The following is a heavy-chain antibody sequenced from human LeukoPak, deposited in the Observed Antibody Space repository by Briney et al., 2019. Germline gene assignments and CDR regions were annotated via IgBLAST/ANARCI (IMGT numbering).Heavy chain of an antibody. CDR1: GLTFSRYA. CDR2: ISSSGSGT. D-gene: IGHD3-22*01. CDR3: AKEVFYYDSSGYYYVPGFDS. V-gene: IGHV3-23*01. J-gene: IGHJ4*02. Sequence: PGGSLRLSCAASGLTFSRYAMSWVRQAPGKGLEWVSRISSSGSGTSYADSVQGRFTISRDNSNNTLYLQMNSLRAEDTAVYYCAKEVFYYDSSGYYYVPGFDSGGQGTLVTVST.